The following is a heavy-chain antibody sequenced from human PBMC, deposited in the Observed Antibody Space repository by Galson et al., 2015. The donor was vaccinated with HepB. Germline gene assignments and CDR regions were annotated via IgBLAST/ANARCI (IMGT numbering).Heavy chain of an antibody. CDR3: AKGAYLSSAYLYGMDL. CDR1: GFGFNSYA. J-gene: IGHJ6*02. Sequence: SLRLSCAASGFGFNSYAMTWVRQAPGKGLEWVSGVTGNGDRTYYADFVKDRFTISRDNSKNNLFLQVNSLRVEDTAVYHCAKGAYLSSAYLYGMDLWGHGTTVIVSS. CDR2: VTGNGDRT. V-gene: IGHV3-23*01. D-gene: IGHD6-6*01.